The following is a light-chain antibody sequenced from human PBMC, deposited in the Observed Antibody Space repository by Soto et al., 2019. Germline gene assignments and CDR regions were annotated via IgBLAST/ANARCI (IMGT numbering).Light chain of an antibody. CDR1: QSVFYSSNNKNY. J-gene: IGKJ3*01. CDR3: QQYYSTPPT. V-gene: IGKV4-1*01. CDR2: WAS. Sequence: IVMTQSPDSLAGSLGERATINCTSMQSVFYSSNNKNYLAWYQQKPGQPPKLLIYWASTRESGVPDRFSGSGSGTDFTLTISSLQAEDVAVYYCQQYYSTPPTFGPGTKVDIK.